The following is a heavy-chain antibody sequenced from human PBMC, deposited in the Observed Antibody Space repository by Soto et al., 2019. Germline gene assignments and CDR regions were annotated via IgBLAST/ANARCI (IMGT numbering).Heavy chain of an antibody. CDR2: VYSSGAT. D-gene: IGHD1-20*01. V-gene: IGHV4-4*07. CDR1: GDSVINYY. Sequence: SETLSLTCSVSGDSVINYYWSWIRQPAGRGLEWIGRVYSSGATNYNPSLNGRVTMSVDTSRNQFSLRLTSVTAADTAIYYCTKGPNWSYYYYGVDVWGQGTAVTVSS. J-gene: IGHJ6*02. CDR3: TKGPNWSYYYYGVDV.